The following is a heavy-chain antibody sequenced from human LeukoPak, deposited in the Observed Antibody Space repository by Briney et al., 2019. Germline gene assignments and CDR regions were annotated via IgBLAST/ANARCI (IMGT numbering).Heavy chain of an antibody. CDR2: ISSSSSYI. Sequence: TGGSLRLSCAASGFTFSSYSMNWVRQAPGKGLEWVSSISSSSSYIYYADSVKGRFTISRDNSKNTLYLQMNSLRAEDTAVYYCASTYCGGDCYQGYYYYGMDVWGQGTTVTVSS. D-gene: IGHD2-21*02. CDR3: ASTYCGGDCYQGYYYYGMDV. V-gene: IGHV3-21*01. CDR1: GFTFSSYS. J-gene: IGHJ6*02.